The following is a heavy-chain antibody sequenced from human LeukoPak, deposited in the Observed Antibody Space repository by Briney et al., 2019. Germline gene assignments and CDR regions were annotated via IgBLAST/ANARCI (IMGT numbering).Heavy chain of an antibody. D-gene: IGHD5-18*01. CDR2: IYPSGGRT. CDR3: ARVGGYSYGTDAFDI. CDR1: GYTFSVYF. Sequence: ASVKVSCKASGYTFSVYFINWVRQAPGQGLEWMGIIYPSGGRTNYAQKFQGRVTMTRDTSISTAYMELSRLRSDDTAVYYCARVGGYSYGTDAFDIWGQGTMVTVSS. V-gene: IGHV1-46*01. J-gene: IGHJ3*02.